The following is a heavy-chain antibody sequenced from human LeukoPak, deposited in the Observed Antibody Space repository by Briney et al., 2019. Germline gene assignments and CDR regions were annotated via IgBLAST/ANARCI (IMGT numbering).Heavy chain of an antibody. D-gene: IGHD3-10*01. Sequence: NSSETLSLTCAVYGGSFSGYYWSWIRQPPGKGLEWIGEINHSGSTNYNPSLKSRVTISVDTSKNQFSLKLSSVTAADTAVYYCARGFDGSGSYYRFFNGRNWFDPWGQGTLVTVSS. CDR3: ARGFDGSGSYYRFFNGRNWFDP. CDR1: GGSFSGYY. CDR2: INHSGST. J-gene: IGHJ5*02. V-gene: IGHV4-34*01.